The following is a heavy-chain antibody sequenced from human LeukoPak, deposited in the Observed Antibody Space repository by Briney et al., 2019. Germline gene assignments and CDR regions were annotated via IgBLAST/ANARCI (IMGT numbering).Heavy chain of an antibody. CDR3: AKGPLPRITGTAPFDY. D-gene: IGHD1-7*01. Sequence: GGSLRLPCAASGFTFSNAWMSWVRQAPGKGLEWVGRIKSKTDGGTTDYAAPVKGRFTISRDNSKNTLYLQMNSLRAEDTAVYYCAKGPLPRITGTAPFDYWGQGTLVTVSS. CDR1: GFTFSNAW. J-gene: IGHJ4*02. CDR2: IKSKTDGGTT. V-gene: IGHV3-15*01.